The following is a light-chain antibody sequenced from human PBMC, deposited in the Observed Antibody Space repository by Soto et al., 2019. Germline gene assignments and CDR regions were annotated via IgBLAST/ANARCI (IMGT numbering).Light chain of an antibody. J-gene: IGKJ4*01. Sequence: DIKMTQSLFPLSASIEDRVTITRRASQGISNYLSCYQHKPGKAYKSLISAASSLQSGVPSKFSGSGSGKDFTLTISSVQAEDFTSYNCDQYKSYPLTFGGGNKADIK. CDR1: QGISNY. CDR3: DQYKSYPLT. V-gene: IGKV1-16*02. CDR2: AAS.